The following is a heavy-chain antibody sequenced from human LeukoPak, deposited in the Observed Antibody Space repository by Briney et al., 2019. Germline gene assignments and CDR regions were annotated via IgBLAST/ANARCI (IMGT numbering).Heavy chain of an antibody. Sequence: SETLSLTCTVSGGSISSYHWSWIRQPAGKGLEWIGRIYTSGSTNYNPSLKSRVTMSVDTSKNQFSLKLSSVTAADTAVYYCARVRTGYSSGGNWFDPWGQGTLVTVSS. CDR1: GGSISSYH. CDR3: ARVRTGYSSGGNWFDP. CDR2: IYTSGST. D-gene: IGHD6-19*01. J-gene: IGHJ5*02. V-gene: IGHV4-4*07.